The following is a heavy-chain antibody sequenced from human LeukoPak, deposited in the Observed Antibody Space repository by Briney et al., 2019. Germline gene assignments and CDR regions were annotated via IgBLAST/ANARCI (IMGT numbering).Heavy chain of an antibody. CDR3: AGDAVPYSSSWIPGY. Sequence: SQTLSLTCTVSGGSISSGAYSWSWIRQHPGKGLEWIGYIYYSGSTYYSGSTSYNPSLRSRVTISVDTSKNQFFLKVTSVTAADTAVYYCAGDAVPYSSSWIPGYWGQGALVTVSS. D-gene: IGHD6-13*01. CDR1: GGSISSGAYS. CDR2: IYYSGSTYYSGST. J-gene: IGHJ4*02. V-gene: IGHV4-31*03.